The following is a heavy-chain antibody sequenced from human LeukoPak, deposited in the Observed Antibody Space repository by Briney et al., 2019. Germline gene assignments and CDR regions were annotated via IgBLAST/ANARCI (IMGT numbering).Heavy chain of an antibody. V-gene: IGHV1-2*04. J-gene: IGHJ3*02. CDR1: GYTFTGYY. D-gene: IGHD5-18*01. CDR2: INPNSGGT. CDR3: ARDLGYSYGSSVAFDI. Sequence: ASVKVSCKASGYTFTGYYMHWVRQAPGQGLEWMGWINPNSGGTNYAQKFQGWVTMTRDTSISAAYMELSRLRSDDTAVYYCARDLGYSYGSSVAFDIWGQGTMVTVSS.